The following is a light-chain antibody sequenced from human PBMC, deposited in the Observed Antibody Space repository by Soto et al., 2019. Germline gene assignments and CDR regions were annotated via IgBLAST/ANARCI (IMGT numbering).Light chain of an antibody. CDR1: SSDVGRYTF. Sequence: QSVLTQPASVSGSPGQSITISYTGTSSDVGRYTFVSWYQQHPGKAPKLMMYEVSNRPSGVSNRFSGSKSGNTASLTISGLQAEDEADYYCSSYTSSSTYVFGSGTKVTVL. CDR3: SSYTSSSTYV. CDR2: EVS. V-gene: IGLV2-14*01. J-gene: IGLJ1*01.